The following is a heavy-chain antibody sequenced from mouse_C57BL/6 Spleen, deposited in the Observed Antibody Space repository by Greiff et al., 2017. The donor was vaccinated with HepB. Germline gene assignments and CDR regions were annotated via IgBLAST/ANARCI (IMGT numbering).Heavy chain of an antibody. CDR3: ARSGGYDSYFDY. D-gene: IGHD2-4*01. CDR1: GYAFTNYL. V-gene: IGHV1-54*01. J-gene: IGHJ2*01. Sequence: VKLQESGAELVRPGTSVKVSCKASGYAFTNYLIEWVKQRPGQGLEWIGVINPGSGGTNYNEKFKGKATLTADKSSSTAYMQLSSLTSEDSAVYFCARSGGYDSYFDYWGQGTTLTVSS. CDR2: INPGSGGT.